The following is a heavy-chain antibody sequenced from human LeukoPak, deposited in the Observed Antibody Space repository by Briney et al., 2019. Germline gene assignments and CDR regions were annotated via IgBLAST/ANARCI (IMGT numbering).Heavy chain of an antibody. D-gene: IGHD2-21*01. V-gene: IGHV3-30-3*01. CDR1: GFTFTSYA. J-gene: IGHJ4*02. CDR2: ISYDATNK. Sequence: GGSLRLSCAASGFTFTSYALHWVRQAPGKGLEWVAIISYDATNKYYADSVKGRFTISRDNAKNSLYLQMNSLRAEDTAVYYCARGGPVIALYYFDYWGQGTLVTVSS. CDR3: ARGGPVIALYYFDY.